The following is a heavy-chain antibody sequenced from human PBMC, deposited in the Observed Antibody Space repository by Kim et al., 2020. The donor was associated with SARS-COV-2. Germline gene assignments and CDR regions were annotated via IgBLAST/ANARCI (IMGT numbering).Heavy chain of an antibody. CDR3: ARHSPTVWFGNDY. D-gene: IGHD3-10*01. V-gene: IGHV3-53*01. Sequence: YADSVKGRFTISRDNSKNTLYLQMNSLRAEDTAVYDCARHSPTVWFGNDYWGQGTLVTVSS. J-gene: IGHJ4*02.